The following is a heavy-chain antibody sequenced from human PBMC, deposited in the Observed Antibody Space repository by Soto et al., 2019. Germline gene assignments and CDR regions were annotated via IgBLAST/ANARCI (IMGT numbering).Heavy chain of an antibody. Sequence: PSETLSLTCTVSGGSISSSSYYWGWIRQPPGKGLEWIGSIYYSGSTYYNPSLKSRVTISVDTSKNQFSLKLSSVTAADTAVYYCARLRRVITFGGVTNADYWGQGTLVTVAS. V-gene: IGHV4-39*01. CDR2: IYYSGST. CDR3: ARLRRVITFGGVTNADY. D-gene: IGHD3-16*01. J-gene: IGHJ4*02. CDR1: GGSISSSSYY.